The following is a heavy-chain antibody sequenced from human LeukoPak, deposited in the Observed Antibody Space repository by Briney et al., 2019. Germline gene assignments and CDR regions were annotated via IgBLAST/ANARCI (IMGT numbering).Heavy chain of an antibody. D-gene: IGHD3-16*01. J-gene: IGHJ4*02. CDR1: GFTVSGTH. CDR3: AKDEATSGGGLAS. CDR2: MYTGGTT. Sequence: GGSLRLSCAASGFTVSGTHMSWVRQAPGKGLEWVSAMYTGGTTYYADSVMGRFTVSRDNSRNTVFLHMNSLRVDDTAVYYCAKDEATSGGGLASWGQGTLVTVSP. V-gene: IGHV3-53*01.